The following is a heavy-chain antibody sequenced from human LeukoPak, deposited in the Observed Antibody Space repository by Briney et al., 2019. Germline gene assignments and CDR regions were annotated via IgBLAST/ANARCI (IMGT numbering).Heavy chain of an antibody. Sequence: GGSLRLSCAASGFTFSSYWMSWVRQAPGKGLEWVANIKQDGSEKYYVDSVKGRFTISRDNAKNSLYLQMNSLRAEDTAVYFRGRGQTTVTNWGQGTLVTVSS. CDR2: IKQDGSEK. CDR3: GRGQTTVTN. CDR1: GFTFSSYW. D-gene: IGHD4-17*01. J-gene: IGHJ4*02. V-gene: IGHV3-7*03.